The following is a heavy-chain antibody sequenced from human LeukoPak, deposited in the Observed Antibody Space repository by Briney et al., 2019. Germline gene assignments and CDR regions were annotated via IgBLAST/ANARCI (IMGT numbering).Heavy chain of an antibody. V-gene: IGHV3-21*01. CDR2: ISSSSSYI. CDR3: ARATGEMATIEYYFDY. J-gene: IGHJ4*02. D-gene: IGHD5-24*01. CDR1: GFTFSSYS. Sequence: GGSLRLSCAASGFTFSSYSMNWVRQAPGKGLEWVSSISSSSSYIYYADSVKGRFTISRDNAKNSLYLQMNSLRAEDTAVYYCARATGEMATIEYYFDYWGQGTLVTASS.